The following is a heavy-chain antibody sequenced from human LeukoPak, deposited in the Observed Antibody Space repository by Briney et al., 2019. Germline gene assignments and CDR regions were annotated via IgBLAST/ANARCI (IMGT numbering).Heavy chain of an antibody. J-gene: IGHJ5*02. Sequence: SETLSLTCAVSGGSISSSNWWSWVRQPPGKGLEWIGEIYHSGSTNYNPSLKSRVTISVDKSKNQFSLKLSSVTAADTAVYYCARLTMVRGVIGWFDPWGQGTLVTVSS. CDR3: ARLTMVRGVIGWFDP. D-gene: IGHD3-10*01. CDR2: IYHSGST. V-gene: IGHV4-4*02. CDR1: GGSISSSNW.